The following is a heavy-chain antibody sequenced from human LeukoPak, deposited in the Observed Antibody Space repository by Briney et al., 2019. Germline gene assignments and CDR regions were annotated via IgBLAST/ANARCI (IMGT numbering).Heavy chain of an antibody. V-gene: IGHV1-2*02. Sequence: GASVKVSCKASGGAFSSYAFSWVRQAPDQGLEWMGWINPNSGGTNYAQKFQGRVTMTRDTSISTAYMELSRLRSDDTAVYYCARVRGSSWYGDYWGQGTLVTVSS. CDR3: ARVRGSSWYGDY. CDR2: INPNSGGT. CDR1: GGAFSSYA. J-gene: IGHJ4*02. D-gene: IGHD6-13*01.